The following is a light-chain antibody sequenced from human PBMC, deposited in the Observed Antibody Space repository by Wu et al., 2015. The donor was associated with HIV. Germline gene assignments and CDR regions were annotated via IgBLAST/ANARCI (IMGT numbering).Light chain of an antibody. V-gene: IGKV1-27*01. CDR2: AAS. CDR1: QDISTY. CDR3: QKYRSAGA. Sequence: DIQMTQSPSSLSASVGDRVIITCRASQDISTYLAWYQQKPGKVPKLLIYAASALQSGVPSRFSGSGSGTDFTLTISSLQPEDVATYYCQKYRSAGAFGQGTKVEIK. J-gene: IGKJ1*01.